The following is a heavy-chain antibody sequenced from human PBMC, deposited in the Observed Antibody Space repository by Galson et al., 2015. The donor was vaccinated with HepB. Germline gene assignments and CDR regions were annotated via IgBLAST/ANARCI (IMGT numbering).Heavy chain of an antibody. D-gene: IGHD3-22*01. CDR3: AREHLNSWLLPTGQYYFDY. CDR1: GGTFSSYA. CDR2: IIPIFGTA. J-gene: IGHJ4*02. Sequence: SVKVSCKASGGTFSSYAISWVRQAPGQGLEWMGGIIPIFGTANYAQKFQGRVTITADESTSTAYMELSSLRSEDTAVYYCAREHLNSWLLPTGQYYFDYWGQGTLVTVSS. V-gene: IGHV1-69*13.